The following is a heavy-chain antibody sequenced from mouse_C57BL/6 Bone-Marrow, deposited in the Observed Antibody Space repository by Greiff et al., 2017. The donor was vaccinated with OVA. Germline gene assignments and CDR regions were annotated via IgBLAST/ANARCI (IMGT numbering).Heavy chain of an antibody. CDR2: ISSGSSTI. CDR1: GFTFSDYG. V-gene: IGHV5-17*01. CDR3: ARGFDYDKGFAY. J-gene: IGHJ3*01. D-gene: IGHD2-4*01. Sequence: EVQLVESGGGLVKPGGSLKLSCAASGFTFSDYGMHWVRQAPEKGLEWVAYISSGSSTIYYADTVKGRFTISRDNAKNTLFLQMTSLRSEDTAMYYCARGFDYDKGFAYWGQGTLVTVSA.